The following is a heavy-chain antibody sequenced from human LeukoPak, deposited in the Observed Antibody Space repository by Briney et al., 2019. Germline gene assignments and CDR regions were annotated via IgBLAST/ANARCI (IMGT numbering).Heavy chain of an antibody. V-gene: IGHV3-72*01. CDR2: TRNKANSYTT. CDR3: ARARRWEPVDY. Sequence: PGGSLRLSCAASGFTFSDHYMDWVRQAPGKGLEWVGRTRNKANSYTTEYAASVKGRFTISRDDSKNSLYLQMNSLKTEDTAVYYCARARRWEPVDYWGQGTLVTVSS. D-gene: IGHD1-26*01. CDR1: GFTFSDHY. J-gene: IGHJ4*02.